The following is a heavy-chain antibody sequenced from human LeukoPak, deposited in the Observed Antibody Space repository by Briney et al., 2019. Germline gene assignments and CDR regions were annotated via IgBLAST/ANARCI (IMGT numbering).Heavy chain of an antibody. D-gene: IGHD1-26*01. Sequence: PGGSLRLSCAASGFTVSSNYMSWVRQAPGKGLEWVSAISGSGGSTYYADSVKGRFTISRDNSKNTLYLQMNSLRAEDTAVYYCAKDFNSGSYYLPEYFQHWGQGTLVTVSS. V-gene: IGHV3-23*01. J-gene: IGHJ1*01. CDR3: AKDFNSGSYYLPEYFQH. CDR1: GFTVSSNY. CDR2: ISGSGGST.